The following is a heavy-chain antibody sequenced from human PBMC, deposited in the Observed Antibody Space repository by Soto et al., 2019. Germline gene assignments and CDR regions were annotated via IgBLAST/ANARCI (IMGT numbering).Heavy chain of an antibody. D-gene: IGHD6-13*01. CDR1: GCTLSNSA. Sequence: SVKVSCKASGCTLSNSAISWVRQAPGQGLEWVGGIIPTFGTANYAQNFQGRVTITADTSTSTAYMDLSSLRSEDTAFYFCARGYNSNRDVFDLWGQGTLVTVSS. V-gene: IGHV1-69*06. CDR3: ARGYNSNRDVFDL. CDR2: IIPTFGTA. J-gene: IGHJ5*02.